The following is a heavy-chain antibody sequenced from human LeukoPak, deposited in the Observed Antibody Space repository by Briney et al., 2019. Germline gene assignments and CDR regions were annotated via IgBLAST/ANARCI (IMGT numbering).Heavy chain of an antibody. J-gene: IGHJ3*01. D-gene: IGHD5-18*01. CDR3: AKAQGYIDPFDV. CDR2: FNSGGST. V-gene: IGHV3-23*01. CDR1: GFTFSTYA. Sequence: GGSLRLSCAASGFTFSTYAMGWVRQAPGNGLEWVSGFNSGGSTNYADSVKGRFTISRDNSKNTLYLQMNSLRAEDTAVCYCAKAQGYIDPFDVWGQGTMVTVSS.